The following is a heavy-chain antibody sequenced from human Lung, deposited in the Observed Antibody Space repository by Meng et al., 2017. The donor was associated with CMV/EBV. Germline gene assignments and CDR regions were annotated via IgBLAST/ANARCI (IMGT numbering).Heavy chain of an antibody. J-gene: IGHJ4*02. CDR2: ISWNSGNM. D-gene: IGHD4-17*01. CDR3: VRDRNYGVYLVSDY. V-gene: IGHV3-9*01. Sequence: GGSLRLSCVASGFTFDDHAMHWVRQAPGKGLEWVSGISWNSGNMGYADSVKGRFTISRDNAKNSLYLQMDNLGTEDTALYYCVRDRNYGVYLVSDYWGQGXLVTVSS. CDR1: GFTFDDHA.